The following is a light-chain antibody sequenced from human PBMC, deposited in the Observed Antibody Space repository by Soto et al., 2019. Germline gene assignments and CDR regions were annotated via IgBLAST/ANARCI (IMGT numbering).Light chain of an antibody. CDR2: GGS. V-gene: IGKV3-20*01. Sequence: EIVLTQSPVTLALSQGERATLSYRASQSVKSSYLARYQQKPGQAPRLLIYGGSTRATGIPDRFSASGTGTDFTLTVSRLEPEDFAVYYCQHYGSSPRLTFGGGTKVDIK. J-gene: IGKJ4*01. CDR3: QHYGSSPRLT. CDR1: QSVKSSY.